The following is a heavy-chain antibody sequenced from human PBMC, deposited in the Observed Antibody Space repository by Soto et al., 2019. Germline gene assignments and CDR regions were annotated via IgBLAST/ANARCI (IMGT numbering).Heavy chain of an antibody. CDR1: GFTFSSYA. CDR3: AKDPKVATPLYGGHDY. D-gene: IGHD5-12*01. Sequence: EVQLLESGGGLVQPGGSLRLSCAASGFTFSSYAMSWVRQAPGKGLEWVSAISGSGGSTYYADSVKGRFTISRDNSKNTLYLQMNSLRAEDTAVYYCAKDPKVATPLYGGHDYWGQGTLVTVSS. V-gene: IGHV3-23*01. J-gene: IGHJ4*02. CDR2: ISGSGGST.